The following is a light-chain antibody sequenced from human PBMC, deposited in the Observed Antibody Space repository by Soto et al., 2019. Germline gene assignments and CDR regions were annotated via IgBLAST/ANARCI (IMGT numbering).Light chain of an antibody. J-gene: IGKJ1*01. CDR3: QQSYSTPPT. Sequence: QMTQSPSALSASVVDRFTITFLASQSISSYLNWYQQKPGKAPKLLIYAASSLQSGVPSRFSGSGSGTDFTLTISSLQPEDFATYYCQQSYSTPPTFGQGTKVDIK. CDR2: AAS. CDR1: QSISSY. V-gene: IGKV1-39*01.